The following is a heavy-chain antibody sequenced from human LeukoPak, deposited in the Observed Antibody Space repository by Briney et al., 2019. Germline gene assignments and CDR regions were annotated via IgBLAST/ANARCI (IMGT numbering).Heavy chain of an antibody. D-gene: IGHD3-16*01. CDR1: GGSLSGYS. CDR2: IDESGSI. Sequence: SETLSLTCAVYGGSLSGYSWSWIRQPPGEGLQWIGEIDESGSINYNPSLKSRVTMSVDTSKNQFSLKLSSLTAADTAVYYCARLRDLYNVFEYWGQGALVTVSS. CDR3: ARLRDLYNVFEY. V-gene: IGHV4-34*01. J-gene: IGHJ4*02.